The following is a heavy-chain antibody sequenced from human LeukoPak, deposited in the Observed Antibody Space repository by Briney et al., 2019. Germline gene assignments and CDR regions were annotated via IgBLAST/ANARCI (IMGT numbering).Heavy chain of an antibody. CDR3: ARDCSSTNCYRNLDAFDI. Sequence: KPSETLSLTCTVPGGSISSSSYYWGWIRQPPGKGLEWIGYIYYSGSTYYNPSLKSRVTISVDTSKNQFSLKLSSVTAADTAVYYCARDCSSTNCYRNLDAFDIWGQGTMVTVSS. V-gene: IGHV4-30-4*08. CDR2: IYYSGST. D-gene: IGHD2-2*01. CDR1: GGSISSSSYY. J-gene: IGHJ3*02.